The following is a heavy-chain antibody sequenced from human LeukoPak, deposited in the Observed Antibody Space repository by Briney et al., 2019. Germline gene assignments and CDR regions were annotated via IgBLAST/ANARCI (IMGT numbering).Heavy chain of an antibody. J-gene: IGHJ6*02. V-gene: IGHV1-69*13. Sequence: SVKVSCKASGGTFSSYAISWVRQAPGQGLEWMGGIIPIFGTANYAQKFQGRVTITADESTSTAYMELSSLRSGDTAVYYCATAAYCGGDCYSFYYYGMDVWGQGTTVTVSS. CDR1: GGTFSSYA. CDR3: ATAAYCGGDCYSFYYYGMDV. CDR2: IIPIFGTA. D-gene: IGHD2-21*02.